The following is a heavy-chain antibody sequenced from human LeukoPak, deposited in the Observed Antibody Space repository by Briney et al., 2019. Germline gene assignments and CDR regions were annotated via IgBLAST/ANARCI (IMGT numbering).Heavy chain of an antibody. CDR2: IYTSGST. CDR1: GGSISSYY. Sequence: PSETLSLTCTVSGGSISSYYWSWIRQPPGKGLEWIGRIYTSGSTNYNPSLKSRVTMSVDTSKNQFSLKLSSVTAADTAVYYCVRVIGAPNYYYYMDVWGKGTTVTVSS. V-gene: IGHV4-4*07. J-gene: IGHJ6*03. CDR3: VRVIGAPNYYYYMDV. D-gene: IGHD3-22*01.